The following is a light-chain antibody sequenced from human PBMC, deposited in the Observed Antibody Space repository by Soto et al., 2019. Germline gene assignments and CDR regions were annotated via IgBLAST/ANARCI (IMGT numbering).Light chain of an antibody. V-gene: IGKV1-8*01. CDR2: AAS. CDR1: QDISSY. CDR3: QQYYSNRS. Sequence: AIRMTQSPTSFSASTGDRVTITCRASQDISSYLAWYQQEPGEAPKLLIQAASALQSGVPSRFSGSASGTEFTLTISRLQSEDVATYYCQQYYSNRSFGQGTKVEV. J-gene: IGKJ1*01.